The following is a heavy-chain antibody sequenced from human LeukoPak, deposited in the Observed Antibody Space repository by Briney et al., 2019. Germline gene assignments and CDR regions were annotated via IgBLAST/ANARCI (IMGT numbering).Heavy chain of an antibody. D-gene: IGHD6-25*01. CDR1: GGSISSYY. CDR3: ARVADYYYYMDV. J-gene: IGHJ6*03. V-gene: IGHV4-4*07. CDR2: IYTSGST. Sequence: SETLSPTCTVSGGSISSYYWSWIRQPAGKGLEWIGRIYTSGSTNYNPSLRSRVTMSVDTSKNQFSLKLSSVTAADTAVYYCARVADYYYYMDVWGKGTTVTVSS.